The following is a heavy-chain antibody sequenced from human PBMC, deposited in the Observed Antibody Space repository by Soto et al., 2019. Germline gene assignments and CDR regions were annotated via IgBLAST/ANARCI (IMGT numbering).Heavy chain of an antibody. D-gene: IGHD6-13*01. J-gene: IGHJ4*02. V-gene: IGHV3-23*01. CDR2: ISTSGGTT. Sequence: GGSLRLSCVVSGSTFTNSAMTWVRQAPGKGLEWVSAISTSGGTTYYADSVKGRFTLSRDNSKNTLYLQMNSLRAEDTAVYYCAKDRVTYSSSWYYWGQGTLVTVSS. CDR3: AKDRVTYSSSWYY. CDR1: GSTFTNSA.